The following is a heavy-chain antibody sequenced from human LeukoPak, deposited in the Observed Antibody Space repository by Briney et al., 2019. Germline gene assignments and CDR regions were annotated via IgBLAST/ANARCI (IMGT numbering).Heavy chain of an antibody. CDR3: ARQGRITMVRGVIVDY. CDR1: GASISSTTYY. V-gene: IGHV4-39*01. J-gene: IGHJ4*02. CDR2: IYYSGST. Sequence: SETLSLTCTVSGASISSTTYYWGWIRQPPRKGLEWIASIYYSGSTYYNPSLKSRVTISVDTSKNQFSLKLSSVTAADTAVYYCARQGRITMVRGVIVDYWGQGTLVTVSS. D-gene: IGHD3-10*01.